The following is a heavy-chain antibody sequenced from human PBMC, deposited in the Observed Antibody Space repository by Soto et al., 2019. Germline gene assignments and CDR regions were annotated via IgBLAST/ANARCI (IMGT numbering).Heavy chain of an antibody. CDR3: ARSSVTTVTHDAFDI. J-gene: IGHJ3*02. D-gene: IGHD4-17*01. V-gene: IGHV1-18*01. Sequence: ASVKVSCKASGYTFTSCGISWVRQAPGQGLEWMGWISAYNGNTNYAQKLQGRVTMTTDTSTSTAYMELRSLRSDDTAVYYCARSSVTTVTHDAFDIWGQGTMVTV. CDR2: ISAYNGNT. CDR1: GYTFTSCG.